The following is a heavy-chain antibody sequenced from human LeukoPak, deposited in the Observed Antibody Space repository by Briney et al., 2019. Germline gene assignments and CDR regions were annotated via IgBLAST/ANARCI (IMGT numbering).Heavy chain of an antibody. V-gene: IGHV3-48*01. CDR1: GFTFSSYS. J-gene: IGHJ5*02. CDR2: ISSSSSTI. Sequence: QAGGSLRLSCAASGFTFSSYSMNWVRQAPGKGLEWVSYISSSSSTIYYADSVKGRFTISRDNAKNSLYLQMNSLRAEDTAVYYCARDRGGWYDWFDPWGQGTLVTVSS. CDR3: ARDRGGWYDWFDP. D-gene: IGHD6-19*01.